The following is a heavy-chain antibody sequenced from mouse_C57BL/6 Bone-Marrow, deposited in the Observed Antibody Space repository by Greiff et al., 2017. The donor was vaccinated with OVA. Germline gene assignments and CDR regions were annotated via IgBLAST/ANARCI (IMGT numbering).Heavy chain of an antibody. D-gene: IGHD1-1*01. J-gene: IGHJ1*03. V-gene: IGHV3-8*01. CDR2: ISYSGST. CDR1: GYSITSDY. Sequence: EVKVEESGPGLAKPSQTLSLTCSVTGYSITSDYWNWIRKFPGNKLEYMGYISYSGSTYYNPSLKSRISITRDTSKNQYYLQLNSVTTEDTATYYCARYSLYYGSSYWYFDVWGTGTTVTVSS. CDR3: ARYSLYYGSSYWYFDV.